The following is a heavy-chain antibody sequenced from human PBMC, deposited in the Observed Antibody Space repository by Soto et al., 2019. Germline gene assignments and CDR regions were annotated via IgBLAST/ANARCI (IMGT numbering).Heavy chain of an antibody. D-gene: IGHD6-13*01. Sequence: ASVKVSCKASGYIFTNYVISWVRQAPGQRLEWMGRISPYNGNTNYAQRLQGRVTMTIDTSTSTAYMELRSLRSDDTAVYYFARNPSRLLIYSSPYPNLFDPWGQGTLVTVSS. CDR3: ARNPSRLLIYSSPYPNLFDP. J-gene: IGHJ5*01. V-gene: IGHV1-18*01. CDR2: ISPYNGNT. CDR1: GYIFTNYV.